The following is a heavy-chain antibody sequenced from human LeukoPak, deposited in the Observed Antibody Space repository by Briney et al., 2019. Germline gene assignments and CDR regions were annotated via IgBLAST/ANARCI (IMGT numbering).Heavy chain of an antibody. D-gene: IGHD6-13*01. V-gene: IGHV3-64*01. CDR3: ARFPGIANVSNYGRAV. CDR1: GFTFSSYA. J-gene: IGHJ6*02. Sequence: GGSLRLSCAASGFTFSSYAMHWVRQAPGKGLEYVSAISSNGGSTYYANSVKGRFTISRDSSKNTLYLQMNSLRVEDTAVYYCARFPGIANVSNYGRAVWGQGPRSPSP. CDR2: ISSNGGST.